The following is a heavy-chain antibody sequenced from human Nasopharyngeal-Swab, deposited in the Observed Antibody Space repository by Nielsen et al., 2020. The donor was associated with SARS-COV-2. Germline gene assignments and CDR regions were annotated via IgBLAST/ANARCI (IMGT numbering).Heavy chain of an antibody. D-gene: IGHD1-26*01. CDR1: GFTFSSYA. J-gene: IGHJ6*03. V-gene: IGHV3-30*03. Sequence: GESLKISCGTSGFTFSSYAMHWVRQAPGKGLEWVAVISSDGSDKFYADSVKGRFSISRDTSRSAVYLQMNSLRAEDTALYYCARTDRGGSYFSQYYYYMDVWGTGTTVTVSS. CDR3: ARTDRGGSYFSQYYYYMDV. CDR2: ISSDGSDK.